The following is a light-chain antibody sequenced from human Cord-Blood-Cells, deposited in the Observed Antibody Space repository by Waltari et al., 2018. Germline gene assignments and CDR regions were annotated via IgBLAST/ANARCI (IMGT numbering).Light chain of an antibody. J-gene: IGKJ5*01. Sequence: DIVMTQSPLSLPVPPGEPASISCRSSQSILHSNGYNYLDWYLQKPGQSPQLLIYLGSNRASGVPYRFSGSGSGTDFTLKISRVEAEDVGVYYCMQALQTPITFGQGTRLEIK. CDR1: QSILHSNGYNY. CDR3: MQALQTPIT. V-gene: IGKV2-28*01. CDR2: LGS.